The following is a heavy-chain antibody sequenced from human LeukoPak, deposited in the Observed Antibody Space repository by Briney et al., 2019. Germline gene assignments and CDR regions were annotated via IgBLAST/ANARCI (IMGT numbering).Heavy chain of an antibody. CDR1: GGSISSYY. CDR3: ARDGSDYYDSSGYSTY. Sequence: SETLSLTCTVSGGSISSYYWSWIRQPPGKGLEWIGYIYNSESTNYNPSLKSRVTISGDTSRNQFSLKVTSVTAADTAVYYCARDGSDYYDSSGYSTYWGQGILVTVSS. CDR2: IYNSEST. J-gene: IGHJ4*02. D-gene: IGHD3-22*01. V-gene: IGHV4-59*12.